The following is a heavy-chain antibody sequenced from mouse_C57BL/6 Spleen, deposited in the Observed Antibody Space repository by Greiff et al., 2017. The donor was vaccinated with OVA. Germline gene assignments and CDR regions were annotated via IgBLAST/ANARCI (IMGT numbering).Heavy chain of an antibody. CDR1: GFTFSDYG. CDR3: AKYGSSYYAMDY. J-gene: IGHJ4*01. Sequence: DVHLVESGGGLVKPGGSLKLSCAASGFTFSDYGMHWVRQAPEKGLEWVAYISSGGSTIYYADTVKGRFTISRDNAKNTLFLQMTSLRSEDTAMYYCAKYGSSYYAMDYWGQGTSVTVSS. D-gene: IGHD1-1*01. V-gene: IGHV5-17*01. CDR2: ISSGGSTI.